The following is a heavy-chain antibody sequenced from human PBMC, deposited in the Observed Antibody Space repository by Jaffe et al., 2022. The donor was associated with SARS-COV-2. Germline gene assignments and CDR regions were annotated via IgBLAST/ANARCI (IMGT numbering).Heavy chain of an antibody. Sequence: QVQLQQWGAGLLKPSETLSLTCAVYGGSFSGYYWSWIRQPPGKGLEWIGEINHSGSTNYNPSLKSRVTISVDTSKNQFSLKLSSVTAADTAVYYCARCTGIAAADYWGQGTLVTVSS. CDR1: GGSFSGYY. CDR3: ARCTGIAAADY. CDR2: INHSGST. J-gene: IGHJ4*02. V-gene: IGHV4-34*01. D-gene: IGHD6-13*01.